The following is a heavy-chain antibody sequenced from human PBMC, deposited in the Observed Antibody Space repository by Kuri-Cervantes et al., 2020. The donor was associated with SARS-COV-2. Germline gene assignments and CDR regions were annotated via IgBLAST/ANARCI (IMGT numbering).Heavy chain of an antibody. CDR2: INHSGST. J-gene: IGHJ3*02. CDR1: GGSISSYY. D-gene: IGHD6-13*01. CDR3: AREAGGIAARADAFDI. V-gene: IGHV4-34*01. Sequence: SETLSLTCTVSGGSISSYYWSWIRQPPGKGLEWIGEINHSGSTNYNPSLKSRVTISVDTSKNQFSLKLSSVTAADTAVYYCAREAGGIAARADAFDIWGQGTMVTVSS.